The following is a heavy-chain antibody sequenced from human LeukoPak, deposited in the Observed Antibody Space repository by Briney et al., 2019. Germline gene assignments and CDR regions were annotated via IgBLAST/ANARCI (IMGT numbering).Heavy chain of an antibody. CDR2: IYYSGST. CDR3: ARSLTMVRGVIIYFDY. CDR1: GGSISSSSYY. Sequence: SETLSLTCTVSGGSISSSSYYWGWVRQPPGKGLEWIGSIYYSGSTYYNPSLKSRVTISVDTSKNQFSLKLSSVTAADTAVYYCARSLTMVRGVIIYFDYWGQGTLVTVSS. J-gene: IGHJ4*02. D-gene: IGHD3-10*01. V-gene: IGHV4-39*01.